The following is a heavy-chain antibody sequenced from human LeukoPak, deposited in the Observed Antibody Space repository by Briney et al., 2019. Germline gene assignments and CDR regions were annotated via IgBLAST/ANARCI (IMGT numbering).Heavy chain of an antibody. D-gene: IGHD3-22*01. CDR1: GGSISSYY. J-gene: IGHJ3*02. CDR3: ARDRLRAYYYDSSGYHREGADAFDI. Sequence: PSETLSLTCTVSGGSISSYYWSWIRQPPGKGLEWIGYIYYSGSTNYNPSLKSRVTISVDTSKNQFSLKLSSVTAADTAVYYCARDRLRAYYYDSSGYHREGADAFDIWGQGTMVTVSS. CDR2: IYYSGST. V-gene: IGHV4-59*01.